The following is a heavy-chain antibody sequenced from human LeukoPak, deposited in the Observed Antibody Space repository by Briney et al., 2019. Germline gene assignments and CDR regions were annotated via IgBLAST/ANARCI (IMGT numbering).Heavy chain of an antibody. Sequence: ASVKASCKASGYTFTSYGISWVRQAPGQGLEWMGWISAYNGNTNYAQKLQGRVTMTTDTSTSTAYMELRSLRSDDTAVYYCARVSTIFGVVISEFDYWGQGTLVTVSS. V-gene: IGHV1-18*01. CDR3: ARVSTIFGVVISEFDY. J-gene: IGHJ4*02. D-gene: IGHD3-3*01. CDR2: ISAYNGNT. CDR1: GYTFTSYG.